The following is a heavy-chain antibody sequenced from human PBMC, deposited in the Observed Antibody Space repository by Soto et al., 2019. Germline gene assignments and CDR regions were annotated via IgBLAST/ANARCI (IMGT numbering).Heavy chain of an antibody. D-gene: IGHD3-3*01. CDR1: GGSISSGGYY. V-gene: IGHV4-31*03. CDR3: AAAVGYYFVDY. CDR2: IYYSGST. J-gene: IGHJ4*02. Sequence: SETLSLTCNVSGGSISSGGYYWSWIRQHPGKGLEWIGYIYYSGSTYYNPSLKSRVTISVDTSKNQFSLKLSSVTAADTAVYYCAAAVGYYFVDYWGQGTLVTVSS.